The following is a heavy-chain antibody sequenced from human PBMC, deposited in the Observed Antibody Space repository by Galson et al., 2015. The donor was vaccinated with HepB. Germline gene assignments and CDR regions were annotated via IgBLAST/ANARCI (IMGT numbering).Heavy chain of an antibody. V-gene: IGHV3-11*03. CDR3: ARHVPGSLSDFDL. CDR2: ISGDSYYT. D-gene: IGHD1-26*01. Sequence: SLRLSCAASGFVFADYYVNWIRHAPGRGLEWVSYISGDSYYTNYAESVRGRFTISRDNTKKSLYLQMDSLRAEDTAIYYCARHVPGSLSDFDLWGQGTLVTVSS. CDR1: GFVFADYY. J-gene: IGHJ4*02.